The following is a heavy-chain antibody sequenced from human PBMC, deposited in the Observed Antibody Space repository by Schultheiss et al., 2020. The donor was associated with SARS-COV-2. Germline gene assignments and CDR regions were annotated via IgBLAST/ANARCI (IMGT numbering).Heavy chain of an antibody. Sequence: GESLKISCAASGFTFSSYAMSWVRQAPGKGLEWVSAISGSGSTIYYADSVKGRFTISRDNAKNSLYLQMNSLRAEDTAVYYCARVSLRVIDYWGQGTLVTVSS. J-gene: IGHJ4*02. V-gene: IGHV3-23*01. CDR1: GFTFSSYA. CDR3: ARVSLRVIDY. CDR2: ISGSGSTI. D-gene: IGHD4-17*01.